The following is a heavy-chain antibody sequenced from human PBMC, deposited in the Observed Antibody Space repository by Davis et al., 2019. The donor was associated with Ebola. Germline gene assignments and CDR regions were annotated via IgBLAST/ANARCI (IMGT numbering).Heavy chain of an antibody. J-gene: IGHJ4*02. CDR3: ARVKRPGPPKEFDY. D-gene: IGHD2-8*02. CDR1: GGTFSSYA. CDR2: IIPILGIA. V-gene: IGHV1-69*10. Sequence: SVKVSCKASGGTFSSYAISWVRQAPGQGLEWMGGIIPILGIANYAQKFQGRVTITADESTSTAYMELSSLRSDDTAVYYCARVKRPGPPKEFDYWGQGTLVTVSS.